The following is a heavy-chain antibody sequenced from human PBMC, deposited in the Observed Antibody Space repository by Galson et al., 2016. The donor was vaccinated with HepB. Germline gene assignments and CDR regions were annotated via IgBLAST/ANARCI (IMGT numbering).Heavy chain of an antibody. Sequence: TLSLTCTVSGVSTKSYYWSWIRQPPGKGLEWIGYIYYSGSTNYNPSLKSRVTISVDTSKNQFSLKLSSVTAADTAVYYCARVRNYYDSSGYKHYFDYWGQGTLVTVSS. D-gene: IGHD3-22*01. CDR2: IYYSGST. J-gene: IGHJ4*02. V-gene: IGHV4-59*01. CDR3: ARVRNYYDSSGYKHYFDY. CDR1: GVSTKSYY.